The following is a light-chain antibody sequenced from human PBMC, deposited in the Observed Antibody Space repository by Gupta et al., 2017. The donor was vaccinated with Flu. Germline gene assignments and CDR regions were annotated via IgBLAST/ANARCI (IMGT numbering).Light chain of an antibody. V-gene: IGKV3-20*01. CDR2: GAS. J-gene: IGKJ1*01. CDR1: LSVSSNK. Sequence: EIVLTQSPGTLSLSPGERATLSCRASLSVSSNKLAWYQQKPGQAPSLLIYGASSRATGIPDRFSGSWSGTDFTLTISRLDPEDFAFYYCQQYGNSPTTFGQGTKVEIK. CDR3: QQYGNSPTT.